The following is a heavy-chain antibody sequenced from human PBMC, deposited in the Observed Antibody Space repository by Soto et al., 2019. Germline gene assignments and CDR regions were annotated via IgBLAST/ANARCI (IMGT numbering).Heavy chain of an antibody. CDR1: GGTFDNFI. V-gene: IGHV1-69*01. CDR2: IVPMLGTP. Sequence: QVQLVQSGAEVKEPGSSVRVSCKASGGTFDNFIMNWVRQTPGQGLEWMGGIVPMLGTPTYAENFKGRVTISATGSTSTMYMELTSRLSEDTAIYYCARNGAYSDSRSQYSGMDVWGQGTTVTVSS. D-gene: IGHD1-26*01. CDR3: ARNGAYSDSRSQYSGMDV. J-gene: IGHJ6*02.